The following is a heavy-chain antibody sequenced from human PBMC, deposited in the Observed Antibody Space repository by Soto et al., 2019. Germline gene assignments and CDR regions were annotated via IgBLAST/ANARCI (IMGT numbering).Heavy chain of an antibody. V-gene: IGHV3-64*01. CDR3: VRDSDYFDY. CDR1: GFTFSTYA. Sequence: EVQLVESGGGLVQPGGSLRLSCAASGFTFSTYAMHWVRQAPGKGLEYVSAISNTGGSTYYAKSVKGRFTISRDNSKNMLHLQMGSLRAEDMAVYYCVRDSDYFDYWGQGTLVTVSS. CDR2: ISNTGGST. J-gene: IGHJ4*02.